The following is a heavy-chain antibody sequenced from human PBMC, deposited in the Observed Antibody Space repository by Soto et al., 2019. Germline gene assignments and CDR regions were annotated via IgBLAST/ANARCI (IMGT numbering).Heavy chain of an antibody. CDR1: GGSISSSSYY. J-gene: IGHJ4*02. V-gene: IGHV4-39*01. CDR3: ARRVWERSILGYRDY. CDR2: IYYSGST. D-gene: IGHD5-18*01. Sequence: QLQLQESGPGLVKPSETLSLTCTVSGGSISSSSYYWGWIRQPPGKGLEWIGSIYYSGSTYYNPSLKRRVTISVDTSKNQFSLKLSSVTAADTAVYYCARRVWERSILGYRDYWGQGTLVTVSS.